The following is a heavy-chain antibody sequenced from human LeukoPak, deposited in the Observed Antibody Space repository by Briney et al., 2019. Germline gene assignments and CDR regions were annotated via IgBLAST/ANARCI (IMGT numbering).Heavy chain of an antibody. CDR1: GFTFSTYA. V-gene: IGHV3-23*01. CDR3: AKDTSARRGSLNG. D-gene: IGHD3-16*02. Sequence: GGSLRLSCAASGFTFSTYAMSWVRRAPGKGLEWVSAISGSGGSTYYADSVKGRFTISRDNSKNTLYLQMNSLRAEDTAVYYCAKDTSARRGSLNGWGQGTLVTVSS. CDR2: ISGSGGST. J-gene: IGHJ4*02.